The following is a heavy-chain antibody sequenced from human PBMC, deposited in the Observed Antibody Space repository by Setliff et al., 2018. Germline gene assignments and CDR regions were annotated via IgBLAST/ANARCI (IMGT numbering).Heavy chain of an antibody. CDR1: EFIFRSYI. Sequence: PGESLKISCAASEFIFRSYIVSWVRQPPGKGLEWVSSISSSSSYIYYADSVKGRFTISRDNAKNSLYLQMNSLRAEDTAVYYCARGRGVDTAMVYFDYWGQGTLVTVSS. V-gene: IGHV3-21*01. D-gene: IGHD5-18*01. CDR3: ARGRGVDTAMVYFDY. J-gene: IGHJ4*02. CDR2: ISSSSSYI.